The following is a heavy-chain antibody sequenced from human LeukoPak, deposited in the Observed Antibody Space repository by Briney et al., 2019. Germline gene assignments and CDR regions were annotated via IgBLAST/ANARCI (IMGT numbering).Heavy chain of an antibody. CDR1: GFTFSSYW. Sequence: GGSLRLSCAASGFTFSSYWMSWVRQAPGRGLEWVANIKQDGSEKYYVDSVKGRFTISRDNAKNSLYLQMNSLRAEDTAVYYCASHGGHDYYDSSGYYFGRPFGFDYWGQGTLVTVSS. D-gene: IGHD3-22*01. CDR3: ASHGGHDYYDSSGYYFGRPFGFDY. V-gene: IGHV3-7*01. J-gene: IGHJ4*02. CDR2: IKQDGSEK.